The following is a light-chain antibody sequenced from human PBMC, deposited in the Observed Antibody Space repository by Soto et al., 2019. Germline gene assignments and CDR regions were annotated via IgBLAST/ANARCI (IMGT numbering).Light chain of an antibody. Sequence: QSALTQPASVSGSPGESITISCTGTSSDVGGYNYVSWYQQHPGKAPKLMIYDVSNRPSGVSNRLSGSKSSNTASLTISGLQAEDEADYYCFSYTSSGTMIFGGGTQLTVL. CDR2: DVS. V-gene: IGLV2-14*03. CDR1: SSDVGGYNY. CDR3: FSYTSSGTMI. J-gene: IGLJ2*01.